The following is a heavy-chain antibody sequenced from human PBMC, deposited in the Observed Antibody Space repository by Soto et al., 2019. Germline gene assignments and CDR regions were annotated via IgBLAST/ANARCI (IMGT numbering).Heavy chain of an antibody. CDR3: VTRYCSSTSCSGYYYYGMDV. J-gene: IGHJ6*02. V-gene: IGHV3-64D*06. Sequence: GGSLRLSCSASGFTFSSYAMHWVRQAPGKGLEYVSAISSNGGSTYYADSVKGRFTISRDNSKNTLYLQMSSLRAEDTAVYYCVTRYCSSTSCSGYYYYGMDVWGQGTTVTVSS. CDR1: GFTFSSYA. CDR2: ISSNGGST. D-gene: IGHD2-2*01.